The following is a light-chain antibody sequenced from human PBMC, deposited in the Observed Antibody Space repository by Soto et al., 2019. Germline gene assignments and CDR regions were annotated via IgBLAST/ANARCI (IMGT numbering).Light chain of an antibody. CDR1: QSLSTNY. CDR3: QQYGDSPPT. Sequence: EIVLTQSPGTLSLSPGERATLSCRASQSLSTNYLAWYQRKPGQAPRLLIYGASSRATDIPPRFSGSGSGTDFTLTITRLEPEDFAVYYCQQYGDSPPTFGQGTKVEIE. CDR2: GAS. V-gene: IGKV3-20*01. J-gene: IGKJ1*01.